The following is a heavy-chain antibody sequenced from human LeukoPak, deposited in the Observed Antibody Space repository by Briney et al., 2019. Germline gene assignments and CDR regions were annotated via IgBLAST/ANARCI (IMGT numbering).Heavy chain of an antibody. CDR3: ARDPHTYYYDSSGYYFDY. Sequence: GGSLRLSCAASGFTFSTYNMNWVRQAPGKGLEWVSSISSRSSYIYYADSVKGRFTISRDNAKNSLYLQMNSLRAEDTAVYYCARDPHTYYYDSSGYYFDYWGQGTLVTVSS. J-gene: IGHJ4*02. CDR2: ISSRSSYI. D-gene: IGHD3-22*01. V-gene: IGHV3-21*01. CDR1: GFTFSTYN.